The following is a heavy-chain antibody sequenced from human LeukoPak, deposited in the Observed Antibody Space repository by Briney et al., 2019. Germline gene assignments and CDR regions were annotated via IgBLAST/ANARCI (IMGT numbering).Heavy chain of an antibody. Sequence: GGSLRLSCAASGFTFSNAWMSWVRQAPGKGLEWVGRIKSKTDGGTTDYAAPVKGRFTISRDDSKNTLYLQMISLKTEDTAVYYCTTLGSSYYGPAEYFQHWGQGTLVNVSS. D-gene: IGHD1-26*01. J-gene: IGHJ1*01. CDR2: IKSKTDGGTT. CDR3: TTLGSSYYGPAEYFQH. CDR1: GFTFSNAW. V-gene: IGHV3-15*01.